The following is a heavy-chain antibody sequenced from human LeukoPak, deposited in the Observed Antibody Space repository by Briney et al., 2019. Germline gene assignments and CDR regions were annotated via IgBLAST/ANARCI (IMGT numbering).Heavy chain of an antibody. CDR2: ISGSSSPT. Sequence: GGSLRLSCAASGFSFSGYYMNWIRQAPGKGLEWVSYISGSSSPTFYADSVKGRFTISRDNAKNSLYLQMNSLRVEDTAVYYCAREPAAAGKNWFDPWGQGTLVTVSS. CDR1: GFSFSGYY. D-gene: IGHD6-25*01. CDR3: AREPAAAGKNWFDP. V-gene: IGHV3-11*06. J-gene: IGHJ5*02.